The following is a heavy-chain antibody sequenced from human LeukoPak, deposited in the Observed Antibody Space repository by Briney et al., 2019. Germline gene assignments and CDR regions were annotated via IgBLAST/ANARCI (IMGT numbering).Heavy chain of an antibody. CDR3: ARDALYWSGFDY. D-gene: IGHD2-8*02. V-gene: IGHV4-59*11. Sequence: PSETLSLTCNVSGGSISSHYWGWIRQPPGKGLEWIGYIYYSGITNYSPSLKSRVTISVDTSKNQFSLKLSSVTAADTAVYYCARDALYWSGFDYWGQGTPVTVSS. CDR1: GGSISSHY. J-gene: IGHJ4*02. CDR2: IYYSGIT.